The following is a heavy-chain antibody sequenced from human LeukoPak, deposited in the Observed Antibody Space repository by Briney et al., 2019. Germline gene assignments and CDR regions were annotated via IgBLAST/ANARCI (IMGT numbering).Heavy chain of an antibody. CDR2: IKGDGRHT. D-gene: IGHD1-26*01. V-gene: IGHV3-74*01. CDR3: VRDWDHFDFDS. CDR1: GFTFRNYW. J-gene: IGHJ5*01. Sequence: GGSLRLSCAASGFTFRNYWTHWIRQAPGKGRVWVSRIKGDGRHTIYADSVKGRFTISRDHAKNTLYLQMNRLRVEDTALYYCVRDWDHFDFDSWGQGTLVTVSS.